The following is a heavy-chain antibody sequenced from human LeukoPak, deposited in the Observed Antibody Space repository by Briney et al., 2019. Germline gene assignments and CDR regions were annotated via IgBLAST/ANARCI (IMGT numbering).Heavy chain of an antibody. Sequence: GGSLRLSCAASGFTFSSYWMSWVRQAPGKGLEWVANIKQDGSEKYYVDSVKGRFTISRDNAKNSLYLQMNSLRAEDTAVYYCARERASPGGWLQAYPYYFDYWGQGTLVTVSS. V-gene: IGHV3-7*01. D-gene: IGHD5-24*01. CDR2: IKQDGSEK. J-gene: IGHJ4*02. CDR3: ARERASPGGWLQAYPYYFDY. CDR1: GFTFSSYW.